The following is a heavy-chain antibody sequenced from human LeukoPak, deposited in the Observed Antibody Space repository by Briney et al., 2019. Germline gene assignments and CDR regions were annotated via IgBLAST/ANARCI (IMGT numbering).Heavy chain of an antibody. CDR1: GYSFTSYW. CDR3: ARLGSVTEVSYYFDY. D-gene: IGHD2-21*02. CDR2: IYPGDSDT. V-gene: IGHV5-51*01. J-gene: IGHJ4*02. Sequence: GESLKISCKGSGYSFTSYWIGWVRQMPGKGLEWVGIIYPGDSDTRYSPSFQGQVTISADKSISTAYLQWSSLKASDTAMYYCARLGSVTEVSYYFDYWGQGTLVTVSS.